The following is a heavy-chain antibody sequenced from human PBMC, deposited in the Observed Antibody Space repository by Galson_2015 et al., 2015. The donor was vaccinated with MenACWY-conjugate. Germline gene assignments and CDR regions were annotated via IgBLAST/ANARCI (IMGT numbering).Heavy chain of an antibody. Sequence: QSGAEVKKPGESLQISCTGSGYSFTNYWIGWVRQMPGKGLEWMGLISPYDSNIRYSPPFQGQVTISADKSISTAYLQWSSLKASDTAMYYCARHPPGGRGMDVWGQGTTVTVSS. CDR2: ISPYDSNI. V-gene: IGHV5-51*01. J-gene: IGHJ6*02. CDR3: ARHPPGGRGMDV. CDR1: GYSFTNYW. D-gene: IGHD1-26*01.